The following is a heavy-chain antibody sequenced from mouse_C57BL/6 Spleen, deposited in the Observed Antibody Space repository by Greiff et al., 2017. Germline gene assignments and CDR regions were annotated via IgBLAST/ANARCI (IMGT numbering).Heavy chain of an antibody. D-gene: IGHD2-4*01. CDR1: GYTFTSYW. CDR2: IDPSDSYT. CDR3: ARKDDYDGAWFAY. J-gene: IGHJ3*01. Sequence: QVQLQQPGAELVMPGASVKLSCKSSGYTFTSYWMHWVKQRPGQGLEWIGEIDPSDSYTNYNQKFKGKSPWTVDKSSSTAYMQLSSLTSEDSAVYYCARKDDYDGAWFAYWGEGTLVTVSA. V-gene: IGHV1-69*01.